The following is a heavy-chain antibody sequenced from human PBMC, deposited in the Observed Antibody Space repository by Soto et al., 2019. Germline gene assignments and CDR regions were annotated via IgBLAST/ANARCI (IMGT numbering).Heavy chain of an antibody. D-gene: IGHD3-10*01. CDR1: GFTFNNYA. CDR2: ISGSGGST. J-gene: IGHJ4*02. V-gene: IGHV3-23*01. CDR3: AKGHLITAAGPLDY. Sequence: EVQLLESGGGLVQPGGSLRLSCAASGFTFNNYAMTWVRQAPGKGLEWVSTISGSGGSTYYADSVKGRFTISRDNSKNTLYVQMNSLRAEDTAVYYCAKGHLITAAGPLDYWGQGTLVTVSS.